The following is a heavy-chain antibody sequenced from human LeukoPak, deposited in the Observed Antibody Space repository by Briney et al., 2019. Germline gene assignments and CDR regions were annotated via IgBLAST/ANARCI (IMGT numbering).Heavy chain of an antibody. Sequence: GGSLRLSCEASGFILSSYAMHWVLQAPGKGLEWVAVISYDGGNKYHSDSVKGRFIISRDNSKNTLYLQMNSLRAEDTAVYYCAKDHGSGSFDYWGQGTLVTVSS. D-gene: IGHD6-25*01. CDR2: ISYDGGNK. J-gene: IGHJ4*02. V-gene: IGHV3-30*18. CDR1: GFILSSYA. CDR3: AKDHGSGSFDY.